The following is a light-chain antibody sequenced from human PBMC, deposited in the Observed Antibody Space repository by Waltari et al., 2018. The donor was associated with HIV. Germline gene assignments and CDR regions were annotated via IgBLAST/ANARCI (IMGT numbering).Light chain of an antibody. CDR1: QSIFYRSNSKNY. Sequence: IVMTQSPDSLAASLGERPPINCSSRQSIFYRSNSKNYLAWYQQKTGQPPKLLMVWSSTRESGVPDRFSGSGSGTDFALTISSLQAEDVAIYYCQQYYNTPLTFGGGTKVEI. J-gene: IGKJ4*01. CDR2: WSS. CDR3: QQYYNTPLT. V-gene: IGKV4-1*01.